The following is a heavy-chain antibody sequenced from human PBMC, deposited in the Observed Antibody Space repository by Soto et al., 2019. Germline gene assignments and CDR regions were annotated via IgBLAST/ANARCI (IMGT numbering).Heavy chain of an antibody. CDR1: GVRLSRYW. Sequence: GGSLRLSCAASGVRLSRYWMIWVCQAPGKGLEWVANIKQDGSEKYYADSVKGRFTISRDNAKRSLYLQMNSLRAEDTAVYYCAKDWDYSLDYSGQGTLVTVSS. J-gene: IGHJ4*02. CDR3: AKDWDYSLDY. D-gene: IGHD4-4*01. CDR2: IKQDGSEK. V-gene: IGHV3-7*03.